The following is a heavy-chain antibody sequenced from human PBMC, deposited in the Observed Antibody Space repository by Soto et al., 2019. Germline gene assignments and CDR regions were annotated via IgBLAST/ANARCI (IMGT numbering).Heavy chain of an antibody. V-gene: IGHV3-30*03. J-gene: IGHJ4*02. Sequence: PGGSLRLSCAASGFTFSSYGMHWVRQAPGKGLEWVAVISYDGSNKYYADSVKGRFTISRDNSKNTLYLQMNSLRAEDTAVYYCAHPYSGSFDSWGQGTLVTVSS. CDR3: AHPYSGSFDS. CDR2: ISYDGSNK. D-gene: IGHD6-13*01. CDR1: GFTFSSYG.